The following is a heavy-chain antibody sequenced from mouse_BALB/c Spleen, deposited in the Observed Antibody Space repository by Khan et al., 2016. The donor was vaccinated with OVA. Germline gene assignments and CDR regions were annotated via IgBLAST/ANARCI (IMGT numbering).Heavy chain of an antibody. Sequence: QLQLKQSGAELARPGPSVTMSCKASGYSFTSYTIHWIKLRPRPGLEWIGYTNPSNGYTNYNQKFKDKTTLTADKSPTTAYMQLSSLTSDDSAVYNWVREGAYYRSEGWFAYRGRGNLETV. J-gene: IGHJ3*01. CDR2: TNPSNGYT. CDR3: VREGAYYRSEGWFAY. CDR1: GYSFTSYT. D-gene: IGHD2-14*01. V-gene: IGHV1-4*01.